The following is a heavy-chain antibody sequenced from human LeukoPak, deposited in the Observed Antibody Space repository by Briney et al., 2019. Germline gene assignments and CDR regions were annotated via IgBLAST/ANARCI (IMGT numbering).Heavy chain of an antibody. CDR1: GFTFSTYW. CDR2: LSSDGSSP. V-gene: IGHV3-74*01. J-gene: IGHJ4*02. CDR3: WRVGSVTTRDY. D-gene: IGHD1-14*01. Sequence: GGSLRLSCAVSGFTFSTYWMHWVRHVPGKGLVWVSRLSSDGSSPNYADSVKGRFTISRDNAKNTLYMQMNSLRDEDTAVYYCWRVGSVTTRDYWGQGTLVTVSS.